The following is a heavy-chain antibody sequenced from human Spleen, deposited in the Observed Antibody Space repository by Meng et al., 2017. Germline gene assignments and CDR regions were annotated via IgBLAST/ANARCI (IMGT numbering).Heavy chain of an antibody. CDR2: IHPNDGDT. D-gene: IGHD3-10*01. J-gene: IGHJ1*01. CDR1: GYTFTGYS. Sequence: QAQLVQSGTEVKKPGASVRVSCKASGYTFTGYSLHWVRQAPGQGLEWMGWIHPNDGDTQYAQSFRGRVTLSRDSSITTAYMDLSRLTSADTAVYYCARESGSYFHFQYWGQGTVVTVSS. V-gene: IGHV1-2*02. CDR3: ARESGSYFHFQY.